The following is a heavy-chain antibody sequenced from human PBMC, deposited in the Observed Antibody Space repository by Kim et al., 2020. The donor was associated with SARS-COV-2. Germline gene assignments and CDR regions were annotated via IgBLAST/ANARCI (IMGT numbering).Heavy chain of an antibody. CDR2: ISYDGSNK. V-gene: IGHV3-30*04. CDR3: ARDSFSNWKVVTEMDYYYGMDV. CDR1: GFTFSSYA. J-gene: IGHJ6*02. Sequence: GGSLRLSCAASGFTFSSYAMHWVRQAPGKGLEWVAVISYDGSNKYYADSVKGRFTISRDNSKNTLYLQMNSLRAEDTAVYYCARDSFSNWKVVTEMDYYYGMDVWGQGTTVTVSS. D-gene: IGHD2-21*02.